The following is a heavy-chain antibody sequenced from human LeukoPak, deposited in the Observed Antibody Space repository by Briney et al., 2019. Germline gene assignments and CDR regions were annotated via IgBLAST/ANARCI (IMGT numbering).Heavy chain of an antibody. D-gene: IGHD5-12*01. J-gene: IGHJ4*02. CDR2: IYHSGST. CDR3: ARGGGSLLDY. V-gene: IGHV4-59*12. CDR1: IGSISNYY. Sequence: SETLSLTCTVSIGSISNYYWSWIRQPPGKGLEWIGYIYHSGSTYYNPSLKSRVTISVDRSKNQFSLKLSSVTAADTAVYYCARGGGSLLDYWGQGTLVTVSS.